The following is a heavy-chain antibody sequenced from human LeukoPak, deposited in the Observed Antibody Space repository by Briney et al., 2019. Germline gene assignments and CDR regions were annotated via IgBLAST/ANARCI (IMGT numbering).Heavy chain of an antibody. CDR2: VYYSVNT. J-gene: IGHJ4*02. Sequence: SETLSLTCTVSGASVSTNYWSWIRQSPGKGLEWIGYVYYSVNTNYNPSLKSRVTILADTSKNQFSLKLPSVTAADTAVYYCAKDRIWAHWGQGTLVTVSS. V-gene: IGHV4-59*02. CDR3: AKDRIWAH. D-gene: IGHD7-27*01. CDR1: GASVSTNY.